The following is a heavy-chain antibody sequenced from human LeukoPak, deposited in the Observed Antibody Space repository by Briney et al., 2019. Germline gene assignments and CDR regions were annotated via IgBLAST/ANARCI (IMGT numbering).Heavy chain of an antibody. Sequence: SETLSLTCTVSGGSISSYYWIWIRQPPGKGLEWIGYIYYSGSTNYNPSLKSRVTILVDTSKNQFSLKVSSVTAADTAVYYCARGQYSGSCFDNWGQGSLVTVSS. J-gene: IGHJ4*02. CDR3: ARGQYSGSCFDN. V-gene: IGHV4-59*01. CDR2: IYYSGST. CDR1: GGSISSYY. D-gene: IGHD1-26*01.